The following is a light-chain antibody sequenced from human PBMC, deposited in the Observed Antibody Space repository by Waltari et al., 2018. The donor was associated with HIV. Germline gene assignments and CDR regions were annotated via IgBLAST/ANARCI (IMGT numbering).Light chain of an antibody. Sequence: QSVLTQPPSVSAAPGPTAPIPCSGSRPTIGHNYVPRYHHLPRTTHKLLIYDTNKRPSEIPDRFSGSKSGTSATLGITGLQTGDEADYYCGTWDSSLSAVVFGGGTKVTVL. CDR2: DTN. CDR1: RPTIGHNY. CDR3: GTWDSSLSAVV. J-gene: IGLJ2*01. V-gene: IGLV1-51*01.